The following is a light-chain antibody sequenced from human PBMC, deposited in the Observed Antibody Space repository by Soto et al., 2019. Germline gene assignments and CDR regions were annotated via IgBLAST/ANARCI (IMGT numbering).Light chain of an antibody. Sequence: QSVLPQPPSVSGSPGESVAISCTGTSSDVGSNNRVSWYQQPPGSAPKLIIYDVSNRPSGIPDRFSGSKSANTASLTISGLQTEDEADYYRSSYTTSNTYVFGTGTKVTVL. CDR1: SSDVGSNNR. CDR3: SSYTTSNTYV. J-gene: IGLJ1*01. CDR2: DVS. V-gene: IGLV2-18*02.